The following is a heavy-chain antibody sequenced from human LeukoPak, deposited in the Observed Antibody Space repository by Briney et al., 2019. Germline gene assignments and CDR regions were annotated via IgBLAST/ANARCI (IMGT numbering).Heavy chain of an antibody. Sequence: PSETLSLTCAVYSGSFSGYYRSWICQPQGKGLEWIGEINHSGSTNYNPSLKSRVTISVDTSKNQFSLKLSSVTAADTAVYYCAGHYCSSTSCYVDYWGQGALVTVSS. J-gene: IGHJ4*02. CDR3: AGHYCSSTSCYVDY. V-gene: IGHV4-34*01. CDR1: SGSFSGYY. D-gene: IGHD2-2*01. CDR2: INHSGST.